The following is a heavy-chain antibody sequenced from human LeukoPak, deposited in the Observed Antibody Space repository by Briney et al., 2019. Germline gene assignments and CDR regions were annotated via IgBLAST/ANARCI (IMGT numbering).Heavy chain of an antibody. CDR2: IIPLFGTA. Sequence: SVKVSCKASGGTFSRYTISWVRQAPGQGLEWLGGIIPLFGTANYAQKFQGRVTITADKSTTTAYMELSSLRSEDTAVYYCASHGSGTYGSFDYWGQGTLVSVSS. CDR1: GGTFSRYT. D-gene: IGHD3-10*01. J-gene: IGHJ4*02. V-gene: IGHV1-69*06. CDR3: ASHGSGTYGSFDY.